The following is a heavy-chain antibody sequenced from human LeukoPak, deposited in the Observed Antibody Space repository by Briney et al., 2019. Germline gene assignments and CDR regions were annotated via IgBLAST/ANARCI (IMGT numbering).Heavy chain of an antibody. J-gene: IGHJ4*02. CDR1: GGSISSRNW. Sequence: SGTLSLTCAVSGGSISSRNWWSWVRPPPGKGLEWIGEIYHSGSTNYNPSFKTRVTISVDKSKNQFSLKLSSVTAADTAVYYCARASHDYGDYSHFDYWGQGTLVTVSS. V-gene: IGHV4-4*02. CDR3: ARASHDYGDYSHFDY. D-gene: IGHD4-17*01. CDR2: IYHSGST.